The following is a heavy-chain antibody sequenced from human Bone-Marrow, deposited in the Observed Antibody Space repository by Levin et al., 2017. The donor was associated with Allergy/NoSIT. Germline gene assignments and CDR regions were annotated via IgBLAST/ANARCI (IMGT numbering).Heavy chain of an antibody. J-gene: IGHJ4*02. D-gene: IGHD6-13*01. Sequence: SPTLSLPCTVSGDSLPSHYWSWIRPSPGKGLEWIGFIYYGGRTNYNPSLKSRVRISVDTSKNQFSLRLATVTAADTAVYYCAKVDSSSWNPPEYYFDCWGQGALVAVSS. V-gene: IGHV4-59*11. CDR1: GDSLPSHY. CDR2: IYYGGRT. CDR3: AKVDSSSWNPPEYYFDC.